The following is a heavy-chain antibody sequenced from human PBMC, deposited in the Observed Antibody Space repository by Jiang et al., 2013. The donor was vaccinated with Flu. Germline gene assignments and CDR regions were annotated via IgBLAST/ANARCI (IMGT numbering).Heavy chain of an antibody. D-gene: IGHD6-19*01. CDR1: FSTYA. Sequence: FSTYAMSWVRQAPGKGLEWVSGLSGSNKYYADSVKGRFTISRDNSKNTLYLQMNSLRAEDTAVYYCAKDVRDSSGSDYWGQGTLVTVSS. V-gene: IGHV3-23*01. CDR2: LSGSNK. J-gene: IGHJ4*02. CDR3: AKDVRDSSGSDY.